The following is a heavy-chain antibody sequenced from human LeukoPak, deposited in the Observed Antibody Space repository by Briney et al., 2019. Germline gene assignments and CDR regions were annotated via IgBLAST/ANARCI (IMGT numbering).Heavy chain of an antibody. D-gene: IGHD5-12*01. CDR2: ISSSGSTI. V-gene: IGHV3-48*03. CDR3: ARGGPLYGMDV. CDR1: GFTFSSYE. Sequence: PGGSLRLSCAASGFTFSSYEMNWVRQAPGKGLEWVSYISSSGSTIYYADSVKGRFTIYRDNAKNSLYLQMNSLRAEDTAVYYCARGGPLYGMDVWGQGTTVTVSS. J-gene: IGHJ6*02.